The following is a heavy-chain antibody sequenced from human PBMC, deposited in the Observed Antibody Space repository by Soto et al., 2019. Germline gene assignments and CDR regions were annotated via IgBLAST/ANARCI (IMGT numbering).Heavy chain of an antibody. CDR2: MNPNSGNT. CDR3: ARGRKGSGWSLRRGGMDV. D-gene: IGHD6-13*01. V-gene: IGHV1-8*01. CDR1: GYTFTSYD. J-gene: IGHJ6*02. Sequence: GASVKVSCKASGYTFTSYDINGVRQAAGQGLEWMGWMNPNSGNTGYAQKFQSRVTMTRNTSISTAYMELSSLRSEDTAVYYCARGRKGSGWSLRRGGMDVCGQRTTVTFS.